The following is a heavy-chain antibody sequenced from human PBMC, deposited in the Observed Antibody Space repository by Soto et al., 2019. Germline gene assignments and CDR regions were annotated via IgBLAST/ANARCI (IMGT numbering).Heavy chain of an antibody. CDR2: IYWNDDK. D-gene: IGHD3-22*01. J-gene: IGHJ5*02. CDR3: AHSVQPASRDYYDSSGYYP. CDR1: GFSLSTSGVG. V-gene: IGHV2-5*01. Sequence: SGPTLVNPTQTLTLTCTFSGFSLSTSGVGVGWIRQPPGKALEWLALIYWNDDKRYSPSLKSRLTITKDTSKNQVVLTMTNMDPVDTATYYCAHSVQPASRDYYDSSGYYPWGQGTLVTVS.